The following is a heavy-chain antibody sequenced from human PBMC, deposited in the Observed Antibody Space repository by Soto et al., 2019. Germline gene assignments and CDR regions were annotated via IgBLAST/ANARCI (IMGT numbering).Heavy chain of an antibody. CDR1: GYIFTNYW. V-gene: IGHV5-51*01. CDR2: IYPGDSDT. J-gene: IGHJ6*02. D-gene: IGHD1-26*01. CDR3: ARMFSGSFNFYYYGMDV. Sequence: PGESLKISCQGSGYIFTNYWIGWVRQMPGKGLEWMGIIYPGDSDTRYSPSFQGQVTISADKSVSTAYLQWSSLKASDTALYYCARMFSGSFNFYYYGMDVWGPGTTVTVLL.